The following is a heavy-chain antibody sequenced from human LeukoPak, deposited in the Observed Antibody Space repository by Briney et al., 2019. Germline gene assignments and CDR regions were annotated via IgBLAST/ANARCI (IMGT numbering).Heavy chain of an antibody. CDR1: GFTFSSYA. D-gene: IGHD3-10*01. CDR3: AAMVRGVISYFQH. Sequence: GGSLRLSCAASGFTFSSYAMSWVRQAPGKGLEWVSAIIGSGGSTYYADSLKGRFTISRDNSKNTLYLQLNSLRAEDTAVYYCAAMVRGVISYFQHWGQGTLVTVSS. CDR2: IIGSGGST. V-gene: IGHV3-23*01. J-gene: IGHJ1*01.